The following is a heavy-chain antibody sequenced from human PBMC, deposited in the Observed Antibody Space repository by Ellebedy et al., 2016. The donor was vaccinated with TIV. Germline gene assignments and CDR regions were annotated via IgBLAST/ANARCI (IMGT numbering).Heavy chain of an antibody. J-gene: IGHJ6*02. D-gene: IGHD3-16*01. CDR1: GFTFNNYA. Sequence: GGSLRLSXAASGFTFNNYAMSWVRQAPGKGLEWVSTISGSGGSTYYADSVKGRFTISRDNSRNTLYLQMNSLSAEDTAVYYCAKDLSGGVDYFYYGMDVWGQGTTVTVSS. V-gene: IGHV3-23*01. CDR3: AKDLSGGVDYFYYGMDV. CDR2: ISGSGGST.